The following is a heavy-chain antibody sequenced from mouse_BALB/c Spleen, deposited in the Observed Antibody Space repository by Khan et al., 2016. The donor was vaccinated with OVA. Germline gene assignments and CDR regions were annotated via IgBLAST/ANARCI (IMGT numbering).Heavy chain of an antibody. CDR3: ARRGIYNGYSLYYAMDY. CDR2: INYSGST. CDR1: GYSITSDYA. D-gene: IGHD2-3*01. J-gene: IGHJ4*01. V-gene: IGHV3-2*02. Sequence: VQLKQSGPGLVKPSQSLSLTCTVTGYSITSDYAWNWIRQFPGNKLEWMGYINYSGSTSYNPSLKSRISITRDTSKNPFFLQLNSVTTEDTATYYCARRGIYNGYSLYYAMDYWGQGTSVTVSS.